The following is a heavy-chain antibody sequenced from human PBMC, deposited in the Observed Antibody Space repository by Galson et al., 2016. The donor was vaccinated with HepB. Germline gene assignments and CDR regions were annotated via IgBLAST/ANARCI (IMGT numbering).Heavy chain of an antibody. D-gene: IGHD2-8*02. Sequence: SLRLSCAASGFTFSSYGMHWVRQAPGKGLEWVAVISYDEGNKYYADPVKGRFTISRDISKNTLYLHMNSLRAEDTAVYYCARDRRHSPTGEFVAMMYYYYGMDVWGQGTTVTVSS. CDR1: GFTFSSYG. V-gene: IGHV3-30*03. CDR2: ISYDEGNK. J-gene: IGHJ6*02. CDR3: ARDRRHSPTGEFVAMMYYYYGMDV.